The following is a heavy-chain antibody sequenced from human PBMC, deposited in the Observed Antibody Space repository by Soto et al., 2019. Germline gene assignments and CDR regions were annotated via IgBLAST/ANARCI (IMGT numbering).Heavy chain of an antibody. CDR2: IYHSGST. CDR3: ARLTVGWYLDY. J-gene: IGHJ4*02. Sequence: SETLSLTCAVSGGSISSGGYSWSWIRQPPGKGLEWIGYIYHSGSTYYNPSLKSRVTISVDRSKNQFSLKLSSVTAADTAVYYCARLTVGWYLDYWGQGTLVTVSS. V-gene: IGHV4-30-2*01. D-gene: IGHD6-19*01. CDR1: GGSISSGGYS.